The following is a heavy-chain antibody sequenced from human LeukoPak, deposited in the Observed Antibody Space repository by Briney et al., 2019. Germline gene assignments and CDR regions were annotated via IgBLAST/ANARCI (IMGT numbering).Heavy chain of an antibody. J-gene: IGHJ3*02. CDR1: GFTFSNY. CDR3: ARDPAGWGAFDN. D-gene: IGHD6-13*01. CDR2: IYSGGST. Sequence: GGSLRLSCAASGFTFSNYMNWVRQAPGKGLEWVSVIYSGGSTYYADSVKGRFTISRDNSKNTLYLQMNSLRAEDTAVYYCARDPAGWGAFDNWGQGTMVTVSS. V-gene: IGHV3-66*01.